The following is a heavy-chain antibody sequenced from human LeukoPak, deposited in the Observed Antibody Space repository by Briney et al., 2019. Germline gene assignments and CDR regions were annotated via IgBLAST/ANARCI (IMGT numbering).Heavy chain of an antibody. V-gene: IGHV3-21*01. CDR1: GFTFSSYS. CDR2: VSSSSSYI. D-gene: IGHD6-19*01. CDR3: APWLAGAFDI. Sequence: GGSLRLSCAASGFTFSSYSMNWVRQAPGKGLEWVSSVSSSSSYIYYADSVKGRFTISRDNAKNSLYLQMNSLRVEDTAVYYCAPWLAGAFDIWGQGTMVTVSS. J-gene: IGHJ3*02.